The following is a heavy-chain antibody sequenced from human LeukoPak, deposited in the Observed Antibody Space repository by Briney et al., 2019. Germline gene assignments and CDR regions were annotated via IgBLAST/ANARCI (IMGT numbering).Heavy chain of an antibody. CDR2: ISSGGNTI. D-gene: IGHD6-13*01. V-gene: IGHV3-48*04. Sequence: GGSLRLSCAASGFTFSSYIMNWVRQAPGRGLEWVSYISSGGNTIYYADSVKGRFTISRDNAKNSLYLQMNSLRADDTAVYYCAKTASGPNYYYGLDVWGQGTTVSVSS. J-gene: IGHJ6*02. CDR1: GFTFSSYI. CDR3: AKTASGPNYYYGLDV.